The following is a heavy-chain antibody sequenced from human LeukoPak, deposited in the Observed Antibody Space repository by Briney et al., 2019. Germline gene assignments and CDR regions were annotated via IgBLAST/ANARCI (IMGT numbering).Heavy chain of an antibody. CDR3: ARGRIVVVTYFDY. CDR2: IIPILGIA. J-gene: IGHJ4*02. V-gene: IGHV1-69*04. D-gene: IGHD2-21*02. Sequence: SVKVSCKASGGTFSSYAISWVRQAPGQGLEWMGRIIPILGIANYAQKFQGRVTITADKSTSTAYTELSSLRSEDTAVYYCARGRIVVVTYFDYWGQGTLVTVSS. CDR1: GGTFSSYA.